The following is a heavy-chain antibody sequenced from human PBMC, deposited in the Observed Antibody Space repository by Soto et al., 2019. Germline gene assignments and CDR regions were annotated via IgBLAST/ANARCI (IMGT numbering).Heavy chain of an antibody. Sequence: GASVKVSCKASGYTFTGYYMHWVRQAPGQGLEWMGWINPNSGGTNYAQKFQGRVTMTRDTSISTAYMELSRLRSDDTAVYYCARDKPVEWLSSYYYYYGMDVWGQGTTVTVSS. D-gene: IGHD3-3*01. CDR3: ARDKPVEWLSSYYYYYGMDV. CDR2: INPNSGGT. J-gene: IGHJ6*02. CDR1: GYTFTGYY. V-gene: IGHV1-2*02.